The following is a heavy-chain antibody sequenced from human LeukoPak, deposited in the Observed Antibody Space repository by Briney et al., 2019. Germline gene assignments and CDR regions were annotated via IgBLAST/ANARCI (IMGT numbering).Heavy chain of an antibody. Sequence: PSETLSLTCTVSGGSISSYYWSWIRQPAGKGLEWIGRIYTSGSTNYNPSLKSRVTMSVDTSKNQFSLKLSSVTAADTAVYYCARDFDRERYFDLHYYYMDVWGKGTTVTVSS. CDR3: ARDFDRERYFDLHYYYMDV. V-gene: IGHV4-4*07. D-gene: IGHD3-9*01. J-gene: IGHJ6*03. CDR1: GGSISSYY. CDR2: IYTSGST.